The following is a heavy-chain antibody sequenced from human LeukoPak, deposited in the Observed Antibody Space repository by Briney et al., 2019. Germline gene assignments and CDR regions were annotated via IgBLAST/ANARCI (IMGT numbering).Heavy chain of an antibody. V-gene: IGHV4-30-4*08. Sequence: SETLSLTCTVSGGSISSGDYYWSWIRQPPGKGLEWIGYIYYSGSTYYNPSLKSRVTISVDTSKNQFSLKLSSVTAADTAVYYCASLHYDSSGYYAAGAFDIWGQGTLVTVSS. J-gene: IGHJ3*02. CDR1: GGSISSGDYY. D-gene: IGHD3-22*01. CDR3: ASLHYDSSGYYAAGAFDI. CDR2: IYYSGST.